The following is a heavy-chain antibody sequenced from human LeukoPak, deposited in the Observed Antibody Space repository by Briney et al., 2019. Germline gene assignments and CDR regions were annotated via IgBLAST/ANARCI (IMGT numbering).Heavy chain of an antibody. D-gene: IGHD2-15*01. CDR3: ARVGNKGGDY. CDR1: GFTFSSYS. Sequence: AGSLTLSCSASGFTFSSYSMNWLRQAPGKGLEWVSSISSSSRYIYYAYSVKGPITISRDNTKTSLYLQMNSLRVEDTAVNYCARVGNKGGDYWGQGTLVTVSS. CDR2: ISSSSRYI. V-gene: IGHV3-21*01. J-gene: IGHJ4*02.